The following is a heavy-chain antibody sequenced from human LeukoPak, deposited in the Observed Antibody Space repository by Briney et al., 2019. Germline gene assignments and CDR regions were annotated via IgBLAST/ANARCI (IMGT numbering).Heavy chain of an antibody. CDR3: ARAPRTKGWYEGVYFDY. CDR2: IYYSGST. V-gene: IGHV4-31*03. D-gene: IGHD6-19*01. Sequence: TSQTLSLTSTVSGGSISSDSYYWSWIRQHPGQGLEWIGYIYYSGSTYYNPSLKSRVTISVDRSKNQFSLKLSSVTAADTAVYYCARAPRTKGWYEGVYFDYWGQGTLVTVSS. J-gene: IGHJ4*02. CDR1: GGSISSDSYY.